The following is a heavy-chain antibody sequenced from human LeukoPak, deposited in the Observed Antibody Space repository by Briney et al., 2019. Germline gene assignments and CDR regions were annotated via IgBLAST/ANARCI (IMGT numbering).Heavy chain of an antibody. CDR2: ISGSGGST. Sequence: GGSPRLSCAASGFTFSSYAMSWVRQAPGKGLEWVSAISGSGGSTYYADSVKGRFTISRDNSKNTLYLQMNSLRAEDTAVYYCAKVLYSSGCFDYWSQGTLVTVSS. V-gene: IGHV3-23*01. D-gene: IGHD6-19*01. CDR3: AKVLYSSGCFDY. CDR1: GFTFSSYA. J-gene: IGHJ4*02.